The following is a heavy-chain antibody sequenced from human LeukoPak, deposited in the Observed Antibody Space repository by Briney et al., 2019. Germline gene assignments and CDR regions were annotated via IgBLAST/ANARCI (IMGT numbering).Heavy chain of an antibody. Sequence: PGGSLRLSCAASGFTFSSYGMHWVCQAPGKGLEWVAFIRYDGSNKYYVDSVKGRFAISRDNSKNTLYLQMNSLRAEDTAVYYCARGLFLLPPQYYFDFWGQGTLVTVSS. CDR1: GFTFSSYG. CDR2: IRYDGSNK. CDR3: ARGLFLLPPQYYFDF. V-gene: IGHV3-30*02. J-gene: IGHJ4*02. D-gene: IGHD3-22*01.